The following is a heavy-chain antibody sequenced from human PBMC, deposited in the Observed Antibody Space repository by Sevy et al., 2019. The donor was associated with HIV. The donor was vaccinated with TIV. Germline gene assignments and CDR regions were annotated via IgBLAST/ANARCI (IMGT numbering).Heavy chain of an antibody. CDR3: AAVGLRYCSGSSCYQGDWFDP. J-gene: IGHJ5*02. V-gene: IGHV1-24*01. Sequence: ASVKVSCKVSGYSLTKLSIHWVRQGPGKGLEWMGDFDVQDGETIYAKKFQGRLKMTVDTNTDTAYIESSRLTSGDTAVYYCAAVGLRYCSGSSCYQGDWFDPWGQGSLVTVSS. CDR1: GYSLTKLS. CDR2: FDVQDGET. D-gene: IGHD2-15*01.